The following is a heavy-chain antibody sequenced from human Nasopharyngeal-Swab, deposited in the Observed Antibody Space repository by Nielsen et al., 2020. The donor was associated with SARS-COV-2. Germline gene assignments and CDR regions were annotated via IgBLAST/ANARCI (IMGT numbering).Heavy chain of an antibody. CDR1: GFTFSNAW. D-gene: IGHD6-19*01. CDR3: TTDRYSSGWYPLRYYYYYGMDV. V-gene: IGHV3-15*01. Sequence: GGSLRLSCAASGFTFSNAWMSWVRQAPGKGLEWVGRIKSKTDGGTTDYAAPVKGRFTISRDDSKNTLYLQMNSLKTEDTAVYYCTTDRYSSGWYPLRYYYYYGMDVWGQGTTVTVSS. CDR2: IKSKTDGGTT. J-gene: IGHJ6*02.